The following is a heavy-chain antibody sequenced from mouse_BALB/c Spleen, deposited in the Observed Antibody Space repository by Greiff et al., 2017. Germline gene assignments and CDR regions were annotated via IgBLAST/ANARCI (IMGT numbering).Heavy chain of an antibody. D-gene: IGHD2-1*01. J-gene: IGHJ2*01. CDR3: ARYGNYPYYFDY. CDR1: GYAFTNYL. Sequence: QVQLKESGAELVRPGTSVKVSCKASGYAFTNYLIEWVKQRPGQGLEWIGVINPGSGGTNYNEKFKGKATLTADKSSSTAYMQLSSLTSDDSAVYFCARYGNYPYYFDYWGQGTTLTVSS. CDR2: INPGSGGT. V-gene: IGHV1-54*01.